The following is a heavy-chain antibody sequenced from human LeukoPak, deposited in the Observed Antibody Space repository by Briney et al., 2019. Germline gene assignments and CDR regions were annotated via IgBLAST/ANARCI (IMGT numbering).Heavy chain of an antibody. CDR3: ARVPYTSSRSGRPYYYGMDV. CDR2: IGTAGDT. J-gene: IGHJ6*02. CDR1: GFMFSSHD. Sequence: GGSLRLSCAASGFMFSSHDMHWVRQVPGKGLEWVSAIGTAGDTHYPDSVKGRFTISRENAKNSLYLQLNSLRVGDTAVYYCARVPYTSSRSGRPYYYGMDVWGQGTPVTVSS. V-gene: IGHV3-13*01. D-gene: IGHD6-13*01.